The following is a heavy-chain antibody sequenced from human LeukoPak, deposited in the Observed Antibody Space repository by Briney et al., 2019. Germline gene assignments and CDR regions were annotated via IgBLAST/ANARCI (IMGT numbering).Heavy chain of an antibody. CDR1: GGSVSSGSYS. J-gene: IGHJ4*02. D-gene: IGHD6-19*01. CDR3: AKDGMRGYSSGWLNY. V-gene: IGHV3-21*01. Sequence: ETLSLTCTVSGGSVSSGSYSWSWIRQPPGKGLEWVSSISSSSSYIYYADSVKGRFTISRDNSKNTLYLQMNSLRAEDTAVYYCAKDGMRGYSSGWLNYWGQGTLVTVSS. CDR2: ISSSSSYI.